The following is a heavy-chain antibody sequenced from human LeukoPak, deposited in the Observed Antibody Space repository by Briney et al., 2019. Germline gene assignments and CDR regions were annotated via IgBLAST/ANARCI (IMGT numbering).Heavy chain of an antibody. Sequence: GGSLRLSCAASGFTFSSYAMSWVRQAPGKGLVWVSRINSDGSSTSYADSVKGRFTISRDNAKNTLYLQMNSLRAEDTAVYYCARAQTDYYDSSGYGVRYWYFDLWGRGTLVTVSS. V-gene: IGHV3-74*01. CDR3: ARAQTDYYDSSGYGVRYWYFDL. J-gene: IGHJ2*01. D-gene: IGHD3-22*01. CDR1: GFTFSSYA. CDR2: INSDGSST.